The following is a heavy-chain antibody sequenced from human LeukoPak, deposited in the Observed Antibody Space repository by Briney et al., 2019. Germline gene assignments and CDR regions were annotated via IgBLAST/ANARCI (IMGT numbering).Heavy chain of an antibody. Sequence: KPSETLSLTCTVSGGSISSSSYYWGWIRQPPGKGLVWIGSIYYSGSTYYNPSLKSRVTISVDTSKNQFSLKLSSVTAADTAVYYCARHVLTAGTDYWGQGTLVTVSS. CDR1: GGSISSSSYY. CDR2: IYYSGST. D-gene: IGHD7-27*01. CDR3: ARHVLTAGTDY. V-gene: IGHV4-39*01. J-gene: IGHJ4*02.